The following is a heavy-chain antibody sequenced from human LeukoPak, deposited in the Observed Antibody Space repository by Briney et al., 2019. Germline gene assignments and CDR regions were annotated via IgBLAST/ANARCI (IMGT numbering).Heavy chain of an antibody. D-gene: IGHD3-22*01. CDR1: GCTFSSYA. CDR2: IIPNFGTA. CDR3: SRETYYYDSSCANWFDP. Sequence: VASVTVSCKACGCTFSSYAISWVRQAPGQGLEWMGGIIPNFGTANYAHKFQGRVTITTDESTNTAYMELSGLRSEDTPVYYCSRETYYYDSSCANWFDPWGQGTLVTVSS. J-gene: IGHJ5*02. V-gene: IGHV1-69*05.